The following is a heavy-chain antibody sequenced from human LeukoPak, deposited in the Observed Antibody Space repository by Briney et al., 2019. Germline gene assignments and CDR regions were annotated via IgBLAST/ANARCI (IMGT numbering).Heavy chain of an antibody. Sequence: GGSLRLSCAASGFTFSSYGMHWVRQAPGKGLEWVAVIWYDGSNKYYADSVKGRFAISRDNSKNTLYLQMNSLRAEDTAVYYCACRPSDVYYYGVFDYWGQGTLVTVSS. V-gene: IGHV3-33*01. D-gene: IGHD3-10*01. CDR3: ACRPSDVYYYGVFDY. CDR2: IWYDGSNK. J-gene: IGHJ4*02. CDR1: GFTFSSYG.